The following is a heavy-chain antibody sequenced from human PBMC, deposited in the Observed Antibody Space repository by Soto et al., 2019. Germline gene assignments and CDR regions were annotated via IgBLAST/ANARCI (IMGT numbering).Heavy chain of an antibody. J-gene: IGHJ4*02. V-gene: IGHV1-3*04. Sequence: GASVKVSCNASGYYFSNYAMHWVRQAPGQRPEWMGWINTGNGNTKYSEKFQGRATITRDTSANTAYMELSSLGSYDTAFYYCARCRDDCSTARWYMIYYWGQGAQVTDS. CDR3: ARCRDDCSTARWYMIYY. CDR2: INTGNGNT. CDR1: GYYFSNYA. D-gene: IGHD2-2*02.